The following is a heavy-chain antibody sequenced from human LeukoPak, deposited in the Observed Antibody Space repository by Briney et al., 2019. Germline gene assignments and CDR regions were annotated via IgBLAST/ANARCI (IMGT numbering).Heavy chain of an antibody. J-gene: IGHJ5*02. Sequence: SETLSLTCTVSGGSISNYYWNWIRQPPGKGLEWIGYIYYTGSTNYNPSLKSRVTMSVDTSKNQFSLKLSSVTAADTAVYYCARDRYGSGSYYLPYNWFDPWGQGTLVTVSS. CDR1: GGSISNYY. V-gene: IGHV4-59*12. CDR2: IYYTGST. D-gene: IGHD3-10*01. CDR3: ARDRYGSGSYYLPYNWFDP.